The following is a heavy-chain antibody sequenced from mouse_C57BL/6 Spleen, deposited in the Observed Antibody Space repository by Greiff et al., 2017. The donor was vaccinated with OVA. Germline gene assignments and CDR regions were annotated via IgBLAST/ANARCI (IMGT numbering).Heavy chain of an antibody. CDR2: IDPSDSYT. D-gene: IGHD3-2*02. J-gene: IGHJ4*01. CDR3: ASSGQRAMDY. CDR1: GYTFTSYW. V-gene: IGHV1-50*01. Sequence: VQLQQPGAELVKPGASVKLSCKASGYTFTSYWMQWVKQRPGQGLEWIGEIDPSDSYTNYNQKFKGKATLTVDTSSRTAYMQLSSLTSEDSAVYYCASSGQRAMDYWGQGTSVTVSS.